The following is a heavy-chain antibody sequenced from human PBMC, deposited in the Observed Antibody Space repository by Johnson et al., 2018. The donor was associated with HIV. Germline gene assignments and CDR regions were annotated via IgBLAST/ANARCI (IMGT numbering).Heavy chain of an antibody. Sequence: VQLVESGGGVVRPGGSLRLSCAASGFTFDDYGMSWVRQAPGKGLEWVSGINWNGATRGYADSVMGRFTISIDNSKNTLYLQMNSLRVEDTAVYYCARVGYYVDAFDIWGQGTMVTVSS. CDR2: INWNGATR. CDR1: GFTFDDYG. J-gene: IGHJ3*02. V-gene: IGHV3-20*04. CDR3: ARVGYYVDAFDI. D-gene: IGHD3-22*01.